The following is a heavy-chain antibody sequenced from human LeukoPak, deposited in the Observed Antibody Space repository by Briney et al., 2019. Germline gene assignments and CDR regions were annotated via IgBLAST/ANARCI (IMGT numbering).Heavy chain of an antibody. CDR3: AKDGYCSAGSCFSANDAFDI. V-gene: IGHV3-23*01. D-gene: IGHD2-15*01. J-gene: IGHJ3*02. CDR1: TVTFSSYV. CDR2: ISGSGGST. Sequence: GGSLRLSCGASTVTFSSYVMSWVRPAPGNGLEWVSAISGSGGSTYYADSVKGRFSISRDNSTNSLYLRMNSLRTEDTAVYYCAKDGYCSAGSCFSANDAFDIWGQGTMVTVSS.